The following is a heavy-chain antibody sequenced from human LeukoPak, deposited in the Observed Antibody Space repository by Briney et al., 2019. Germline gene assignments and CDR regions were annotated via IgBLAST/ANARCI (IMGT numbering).Heavy chain of an antibody. J-gene: IGHJ6*02. V-gene: IGHV1-18*01. CDR3: ARSVAGPGGYYYYGMDV. CDR2: ISAYNGNT. D-gene: IGHD6-13*01. Sequence: ASVKVSCKASGYTFTSYGISWVRQAPGQGLEWMGWISAYNGNTNYAQKLQGRVTMTTDTSTSTAYMGLRSLRSDDTAVYYCARSVAGPGGYYYYGMDVWGQGTTVTVSS. CDR1: GYTFTSYG.